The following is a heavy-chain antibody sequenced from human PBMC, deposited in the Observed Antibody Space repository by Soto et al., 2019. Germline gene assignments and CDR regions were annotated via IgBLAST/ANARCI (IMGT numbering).Heavy chain of an antibody. Sequence: QVQLVESGGGVVQPGRSLRLSCAASGFTFSSYAMHWVRQAPGKGLEWVAVISYDGSNKYYADSVKGRFTISRDNSKNKLYLQMNSLRAEDTAVYYCARDRSTPHPFRKEKALYYYYGMDVWGQGTTVTVSS. D-gene: IGHD1-1*01. CDR1: GFTFSSYA. J-gene: IGHJ6*02. CDR2: ISYDGSNK. CDR3: ARDRSTPHPFRKEKALYYYYGMDV. V-gene: IGHV3-30-3*01.